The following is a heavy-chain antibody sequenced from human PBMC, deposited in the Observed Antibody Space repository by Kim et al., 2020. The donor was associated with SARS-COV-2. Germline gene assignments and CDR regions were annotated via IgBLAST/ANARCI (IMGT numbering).Heavy chain of an antibody. V-gene: IGHV3-48*03. D-gene: IGHD5-18*01. CDR2: ISSSGSTI. CDR3: ARGSSVWLRRGPWWFDP. CDR1: GFTFSSYE. J-gene: IGHJ5*02. Sequence: GGSLRLSCAASGFTFSSYEMNWVRQAPGKGLEWVSYISSSGSTIYYADSVKGRFTISRDNAKNSLYLQMNSLRAEDTAVYYCARGSSVWLRRGPWWFDPWGQGTLVTVSS.